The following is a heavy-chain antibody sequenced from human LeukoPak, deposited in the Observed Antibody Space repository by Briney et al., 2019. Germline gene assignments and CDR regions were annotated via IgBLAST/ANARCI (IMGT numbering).Heavy chain of an antibody. Sequence: TGGSLRLSCAASGFTFSSYGMHWVRQAPGKGLEWVAVIWYDGSNKYYADSVKGRFTISRDNSKNTLYLQMNSLRAEDTAVYYCARFTDYGGLFDYWGQGTPVTVSS. J-gene: IGHJ4*02. V-gene: IGHV3-33*01. CDR3: ARFTDYGGLFDY. D-gene: IGHD4-23*01. CDR2: IWYDGSNK. CDR1: GFTFSSYG.